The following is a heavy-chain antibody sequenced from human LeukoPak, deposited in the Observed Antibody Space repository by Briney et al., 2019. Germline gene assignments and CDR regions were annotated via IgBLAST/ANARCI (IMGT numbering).Heavy chain of an antibody. V-gene: IGHV4-4*07. D-gene: IGHD5-18*01. CDR1: GGSISSYY. CDR3: ARDRLDTAMVTPFDY. CDR2: TYTSGST. J-gene: IGHJ4*02. Sequence: SETLSLTCTVSGGSISSYYWSWIRQPAGKGLEWIGRTYTSGSTNYNPSLKSRVTMSVDTSKNQFSLKLSSVTAADTAVYYCARDRLDTAMVTPFDYWGQGTLVTVSS.